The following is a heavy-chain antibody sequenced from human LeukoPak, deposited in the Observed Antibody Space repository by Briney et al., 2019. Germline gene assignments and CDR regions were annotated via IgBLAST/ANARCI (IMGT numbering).Heavy chain of an antibody. D-gene: IGHD6-19*01. CDR1: GFTFSSYG. V-gene: IGHV3-30*03. Sequence: TGGSLRLSCAASGFTFSSYGMHWVRQAPGKGLEWVAVISYDGSNKYYADSVKGRFTISRDNSKNTLYPQMNSLRVEDTAVYSCTRSIAVAGARSWFDPWGQGTLVSVSS. CDR2: ISYDGSNK. J-gene: IGHJ5*02. CDR3: TRSIAVAGARSWFDP.